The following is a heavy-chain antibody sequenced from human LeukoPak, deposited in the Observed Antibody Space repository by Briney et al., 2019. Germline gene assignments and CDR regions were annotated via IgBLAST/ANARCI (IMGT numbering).Heavy chain of an antibody. Sequence: PSETLSLTCTVSGGSISSSSYYWGWIRQPPGKGLEWIGYIYYRGSTYYNPSLKSRVTISVDTSKNQFSRKVSSVTAADTAVYDCARQGGIVVVTRYYFDYWGQGTLVTVSS. V-gene: IGHV4-39*01. D-gene: IGHD3-22*01. CDR3: ARQGGIVVVTRYYFDY. J-gene: IGHJ4*02. CDR2: IYYRGST. CDR1: GGSISSSSYY.